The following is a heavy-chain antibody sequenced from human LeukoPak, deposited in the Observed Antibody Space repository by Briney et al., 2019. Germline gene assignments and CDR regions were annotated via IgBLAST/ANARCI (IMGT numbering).Heavy chain of an antibody. CDR1: GGSISSGGFH. Sequence: PSQTLSLTCTFSGGSISSGGFHWSWIRQPAGKGLKWIGRFFTSGSTNYNPSLKSRVTISVDTSKNQFSLRLSSVTAADTAVYYCARGAMVRALADWGQGTLVTVSS. V-gene: IGHV4-61*02. D-gene: IGHD3-10*01. CDR2: FFTSGST. J-gene: IGHJ4*02. CDR3: ARGAMVRALAD.